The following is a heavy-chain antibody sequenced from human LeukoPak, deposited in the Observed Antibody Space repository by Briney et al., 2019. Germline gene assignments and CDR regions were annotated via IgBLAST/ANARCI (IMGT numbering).Heavy chain of an antibody. CDR2: IYSDGSRT. CDR3: VKSPGSGWPV. D-gene: IGHD6-19*01. Sequence: GGSLRLSCAASGFTFSSFAMHWVRQAPGKGLEYPSAIYSDGSRTYYADSVKGRFTISRDNSKNTLYFEMSSLRVEDTAVYYCVKSPGSGWPVWGQGTLLTVSS. V-gene: IGHV3-64D*06. CDR1: GFTFSSFA. J-gene: IGHJ4*02.